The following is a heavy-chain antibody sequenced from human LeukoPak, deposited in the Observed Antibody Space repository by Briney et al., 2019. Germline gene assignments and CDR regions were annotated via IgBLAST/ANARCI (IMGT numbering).Heavy chain of an antibody. Sequence: PGGTLRLSCTASGFTFGDYAMSWVRQAPGKGLEWVGFIRSKAYGGTTEYAASVKGRFTISRDDSKSIAYLQMNSLKTEDTAVYYCTRQWQNYYYYYMDAWGKGTTVTVSS. CDR3: TRQWQNYYYYYMDA. D-gene: IGHD6-19*01. CDR2: IRSKAYGGTT. V-gene: IGHV3-49*04. J-gene: IGHJ6*03. CDR1: GFTFGDYA.